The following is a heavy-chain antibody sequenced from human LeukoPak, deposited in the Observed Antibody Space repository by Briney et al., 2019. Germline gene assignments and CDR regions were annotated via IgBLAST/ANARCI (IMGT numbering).Heavy chain of an antibody. CDR3: AKDSPPYSSSWYVDFDY. J-gene: IGHJ4*02. CDR1: GFTFSSYG. Sequence: GGSLRLSCAASGFTFSSYGMHWVRQAPGKGLEWVAVISYDGSNKYYADSVKGRFTISRDNSKNTLYLQMNSLRAEDTAVYYCAKDSPPYSSSWYVDFDYWGQGTLVTVSS. CDR2: ISYDGSNK. V-gene: IGHV3-30*18. D-gene: IGHD6-13*01.